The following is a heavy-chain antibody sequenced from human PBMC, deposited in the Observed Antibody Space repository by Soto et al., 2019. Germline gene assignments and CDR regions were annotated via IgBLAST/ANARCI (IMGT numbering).Heavy chain of an antibody. CDR1: TFSSYA. CDR2: ISGSGGST. Sequence: TFSSYAMSWVRQAPGKGLEWVSAISGSGGSTYYADSVKGRFTISRDNSKNTLYLQMNSLRAEDTAVYYCAKGSYYYGSGSYAFDIWGQGTMVTVSS. CDR3: AKGSYYYGSGSYAFDI. V-gene: IGHV3-23*01. J-gene: IGHJ3*02. D-gene: IGHD3-10*01.